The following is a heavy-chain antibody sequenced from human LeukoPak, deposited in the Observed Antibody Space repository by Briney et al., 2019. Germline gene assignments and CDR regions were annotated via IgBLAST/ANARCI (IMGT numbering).Heavy chain of an antibody. J-gene: IGHJ4*02. Sequence: GGSLRLSCAASGFTFSSYWMHWVRQAPGKGLEWVSGISGSGGATYYADSVKGRFTISRDDPHNTLYLQMNSLRAEDTAVYFCARGGVDYYGSGTYYLMYYFDYWGQGALVTVSS. CDR3: ARGGVDYYGSGTYYLMYYFDY. CDR1: GFTFSSYW. CDR2: ISGSGGAT. V-gene: IGHV3-23*01. D-gene: IGHD3-10*01.